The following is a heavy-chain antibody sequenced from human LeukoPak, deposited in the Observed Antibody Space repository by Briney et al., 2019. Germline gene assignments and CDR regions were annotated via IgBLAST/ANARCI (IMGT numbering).Heavy chain of an antibody. D-gene: IGHD3-22*01. V-gene: IGHV3-74*01. Sequence: GGSLRLSCVASGLTLSSYWMFWVRQAPGKGLVWVSRVNSDGSITTYADSVMGRFTISRDNAKNTLYLQMNILRAEDTAVYYCARGGSSGYYSYWGQGTLVTVSS. CDR2: VNSDGSIT. CDR3: ARGGSSGYYSY. J-gene: IGHJ4*02. CDR1: GLTLSSYW.